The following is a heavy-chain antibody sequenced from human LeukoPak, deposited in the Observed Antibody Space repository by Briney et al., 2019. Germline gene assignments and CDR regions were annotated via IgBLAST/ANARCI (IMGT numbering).Heavy chain of an antibody. D-gene: IGHD3-10*01. V-gene: IGHV1-2*02. Sequence: ASVKVSCKASGYTFTGYYMHWVRQAPGQGLEWMGWINPNSGGTNYAQKFQGRVTMTRDTSISTAYMELSRLRSDDTVVYYCARVTVSGSYWLLDYWGQGTLVTVSS. CDR2: INPNSGGT. CDR3: ARVTVSGSYWLLDY. CDR1: GYTFTGYY. J-gene: IGHJ4*02.